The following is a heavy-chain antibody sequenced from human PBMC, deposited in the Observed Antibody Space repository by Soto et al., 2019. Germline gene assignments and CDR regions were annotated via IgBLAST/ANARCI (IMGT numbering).Heavy chain of an antibody. V-gene: IGHV3-74*01. CDR2: ISTDGSIT. Sequence: EVQLVESGGGLVQPGGSLRLSCAASGLNFSNYRMHWVRQVPGKGLVWVSCISTDGSITNYADSVKGRFTVSRDNAKNTLYLQMNSLRAEDTAVYYCARDTDGLHYWGQGTMVTVSS. CDR3: ARDTDGLHY. CDR1: GLNFSNYR. J-gene: IGHJ4*02.